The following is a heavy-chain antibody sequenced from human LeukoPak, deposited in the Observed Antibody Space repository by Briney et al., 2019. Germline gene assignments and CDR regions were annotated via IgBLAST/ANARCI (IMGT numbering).Heavy chain of an antibody. J-gene: IGHJ4*02. CDR1: GYTFTGYY. V-gene: IGHV1-2*02. CDR3: TRDFRLTGDCDY. CDR2: INPNSGGT. D-gene: IGHD1-1*01. Sequence: ASVKVSCKASGYTFTGYYMHWVRQAPGQGLEWMGWINPNSGGTNYAQKFQGRVTMTRDTSISTAYMELSRLRSDDPAVYYCTRDFRLTGDCDYWGQGTLVTVSS.